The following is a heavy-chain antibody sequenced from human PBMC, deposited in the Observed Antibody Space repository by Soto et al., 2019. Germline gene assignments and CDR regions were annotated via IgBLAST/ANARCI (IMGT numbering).Heavy chain of an antibody. Sequence: SETLSLTCTVSGGSISSGDYYWSWIRQPPGKGLEWIGYIYYSGSTYYNPSLKSRVTISVDTSKNQFSLKLSSVTAAGTAVYYCAREGNYEGGMDVWGQGTTVTVSS. CDR1: GGSISSGDYY. CDR3: AREGNYEGGMDV. J-gene: IGHJ6*02. D-gene: IGHD1-7*01. V-gene: IGHV4-30-4*01. CDR2: IYYSGST.